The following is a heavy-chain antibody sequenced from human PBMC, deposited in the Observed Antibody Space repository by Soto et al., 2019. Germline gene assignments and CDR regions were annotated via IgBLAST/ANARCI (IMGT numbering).Heavy chain of an antibody. V-gene: IGHV4-39*01. CDR1: GDSITSNSYF. CDR3: ARQGFGQLHGLVDV. D-gene: IGHD3-10*01. CDR2: IYYSGTT. J-gene: IGHJ6*02. Sequence: SETLSLTCTVSGDSITSNSYFWAWIRQPPGKGLEWIGSIYYSGTTYYNPSLKSRVTMSVDTSKNQFSLKVNSVTAADTALYHCARQGFGQLHGLVDVWGPGTTVTVSS.